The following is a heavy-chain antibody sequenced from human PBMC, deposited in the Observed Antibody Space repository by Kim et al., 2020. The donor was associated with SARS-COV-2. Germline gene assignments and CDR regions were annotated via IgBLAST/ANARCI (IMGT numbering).Heavy chain of an antibody. J-gene: IGHJ6*02. V-gene: IGHV4-34*01. CDR3: ARGRAGVVPAPVLGLGPYYDYYAMDV. CDR2: INHSGTT. CDR1: GGSFSDYK. Sequence: SETLSLTCAVYGGSFSDYKWSWIRQPPNKGPEWNGEINHSGTTNLSPSLQSRVTISVDTSKSQFSLRLKSMTATDTAVYYCARGRAGVVPAPVLGLGPYYDYYAMDVWGRGTPVAVSS. D-gene: IGHD2-8*02.